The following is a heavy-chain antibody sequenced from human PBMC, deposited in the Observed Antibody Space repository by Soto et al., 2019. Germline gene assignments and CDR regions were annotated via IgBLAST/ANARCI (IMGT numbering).Heavy chain of an antibody. CDR2: ISSSSTI. CDR3: ARCLYSSSWYSLGY. Sequence: GGFLRLSCAASGFTFSSYSMNWVRQAPGKGLEWVSYISSSSTIYYADSVKGRFTISRDNAKNSLYLQMNSLRDEDTAVYYCARCLYSSSWYSLGYWGQGTLVTVSS. CDR1: GFTFSSYS. V-gene: IGHV3-48*02. D-gene: IGHD6-13*01. J-gene: IGHJ4*02.